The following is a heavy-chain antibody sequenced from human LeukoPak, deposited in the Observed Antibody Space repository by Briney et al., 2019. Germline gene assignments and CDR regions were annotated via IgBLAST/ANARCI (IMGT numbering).Heavy chain of an antibody. D-gene: IGHD3-22*01. CDR3: ARGGSHITMRYYFDY. Sequence: GGSLRLSCAASGFTFSSYWMHWVRQAPGKGLVWVSRINSDGSSTSYADSVKGRFTISRDNSKNTVYLQMNSLRAEDTAVYYCARGGSHITMRYYFDYWGQGTLVTVSS. CDR2: INSDGSST. J-gene: IGHJ4*02. CDR1: GFTFSSYW. V-gene: IGHV3-74*01.